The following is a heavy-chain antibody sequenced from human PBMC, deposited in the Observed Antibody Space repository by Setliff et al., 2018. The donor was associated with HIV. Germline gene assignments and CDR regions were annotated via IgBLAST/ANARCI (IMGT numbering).Heavy chain of an antibody. D-gene: IGHD3-22*01. V-gene: IGHV4-39*01. Sequence: PSETLSLTCTVSGGSISNSRYYWSWIRQPPGKGLEWIGSIYYSGSTYYNPSLKSRVTISVDTSKNQFSLKLSSVTAADAAVWYCASRVYYYDSSGTNCYGVDYYGMDVWGQGTTVTVSS. CDR1: GGSISNSRYY. J-gene: IGHJ6*02. CDR2: IYYSGST. CDR3: ASRVYYYDSSGTNCYGVDYYGMDV.